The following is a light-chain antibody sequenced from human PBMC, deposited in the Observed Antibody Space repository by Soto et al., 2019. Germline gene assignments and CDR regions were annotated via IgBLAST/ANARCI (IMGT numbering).Light chain of an antibody. CDR3: HQYNSYSGT. V-gene: IGKV1-5*01. J-gene: IGKJ1*01. Sequence: DIQMTQSPSTLSASVGDRVTITCRASQSISSWLAWYQQKPGKAPKLLIYDASSLESGVPSRFSGSGSGTAFTLSISSLQPDDFATYYCHQYNSYSGTFGQGTKVEI. CDR2: DAS. CDR1: QSISSW.